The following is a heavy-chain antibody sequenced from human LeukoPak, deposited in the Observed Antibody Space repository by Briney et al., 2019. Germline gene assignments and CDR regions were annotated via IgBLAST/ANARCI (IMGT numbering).Heavy chain of an antibody. CDR2: ISAYNGNT. J-gene: IGHJ6*03. CDR3: ARDRVYSGYDYDYYYYMDV. CDR1: GYTFTSYG. D-gene: IGHD5-12*01. Sequence: ASVKVSCKASGYTFTSYGISWVRQAPGQGLEWMGWISAYNGNTNYAQKLQGRVTMTTDTSTSTAYMELRSLRSDDTAVYYCARDRVYSGYDYDYYYYMDVWGKGTTVTISS. V-gene: IGHV1-18*01.